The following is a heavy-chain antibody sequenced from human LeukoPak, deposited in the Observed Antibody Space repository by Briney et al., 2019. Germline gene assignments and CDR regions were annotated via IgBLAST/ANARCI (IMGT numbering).Heavy chain of an antibody. CDR2: IRSKAYGGTT. D-gene: IGHD3-10*01. V-gene: IGHV3-49*04. CDR1: GFTFGDYA. Sequence: GGSLRLSCTASGFTFGDYAMSWVRQAPGKGLEWVGFIRSKAYGGTTEYAASVKGRFTISRDDSKSIAYLQMNSLKTEDTAVYYCTRDGFGELSPSNYWGQGTLVTVSS. CDR3: TRDGFGELSPSNY. J-gene: IGHJ4*02.